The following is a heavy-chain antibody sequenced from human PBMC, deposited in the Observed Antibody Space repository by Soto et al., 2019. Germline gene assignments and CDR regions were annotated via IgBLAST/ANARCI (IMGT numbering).Heavy chain of an antibody. V-gene: IGHV5-51*01. CDR2: IYPGDSDT. CDR1: GYSFSSYW. J-gene: IGHJ4*02. CDR3: ARHSLPGGFDY. Sequence: GESLKISCKASGYSFSSYWIAWVRQMPGKGLEWMGIIYPGDSDTRYSPSFQGQVTISADKSISTAYLQWSSLKASDTAMYYCARHSLPGGFDYWGQGTLVTVSS.